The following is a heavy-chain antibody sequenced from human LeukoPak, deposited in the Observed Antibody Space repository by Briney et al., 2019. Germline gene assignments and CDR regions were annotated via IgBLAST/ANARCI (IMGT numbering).Heavy chain of an antibody. D-gene: IGHD3-22*01. V-gene: IGHV4-30-2*03. Sequence: SQTLSLTCTVSGGSISSGGYYWSWIRQPPGKGLEWIGSIYYSGSTYYNPSLKSRVTISVDTSKNQFSLKLSSVTAADTAVYYCARTYYYDSSGYYYPLAFNYWGQGTLVTVSS. CDR1: GGSISSGGYY. CDR2: IYYSGST. J-gene: IGHJ4*02. CDR3: ARTYYYDSSGYYYPLAFNY.